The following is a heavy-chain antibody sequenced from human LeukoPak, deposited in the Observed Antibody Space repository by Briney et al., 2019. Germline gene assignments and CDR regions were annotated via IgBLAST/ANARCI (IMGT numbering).Heavy chain of an antibody. D-gene: IGHD6-13*01. J-gene: IGHJ5*01. CDR1: GFTFSSYA. Sequence: GRSLRLSCAASGFTFSSYAMHWVRQAPGKGLEWVAIISDDGSTKYYADSVKGRFTIFRDNSKNTLYLQMNSLRAEDMAIYYCARDLPYGSSSNWFDYWGQGTLVTVSS. V-gene: IGHV3-30*04. CDR3: ARDLPYGSSSNWFDY. CDR2: ISDDGSTK.